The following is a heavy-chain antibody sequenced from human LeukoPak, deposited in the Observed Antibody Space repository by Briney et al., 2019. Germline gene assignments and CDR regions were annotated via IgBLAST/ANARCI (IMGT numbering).Heavy chain of an antibody. V-gene: IGHV1-2*04. D-gene: IGHD3-10*01. Sequence: ASVKVSCKASGYTFTGYYMHWVRQAPGQGLEWMGWINPNSGGTNYAQKFQGWVTMTRDTSISTAYMELSRLRSDDTAVYYCANSRADYYGSGLGYWGQGTLVTVSS. CDR3: ANSRADYYGSGLGY. J-gene: IGHJ4*02. CDR1: GYTFTGYY. CDR2: INPNSGGT.